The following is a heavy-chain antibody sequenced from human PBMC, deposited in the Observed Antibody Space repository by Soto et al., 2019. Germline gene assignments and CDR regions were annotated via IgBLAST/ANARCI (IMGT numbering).Heavy chain of an antibody. CDR1: GGTFSSYA. CDR2: IIPIFGTA. Sequence: QLQLVQSGAEGKKPGSSVKVSCKASGGTFSSYAISWVRQAPGQGLEWMGGIIPIFGTANYAQKFQGRVTITADESTSTAYMKLSSLRSEDTAVYYCARIPGIAAAGPLSAWGQGTLVTVSS. CDR3: ARIPGIAAAGPLSA. J-gene: IGHJ5*02. V-gene: IGHV1-69*01. D-gene: IGHD6-13*01.